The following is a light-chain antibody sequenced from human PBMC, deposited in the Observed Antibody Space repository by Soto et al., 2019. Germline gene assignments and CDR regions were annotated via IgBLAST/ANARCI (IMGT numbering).Light chain of an antibody. Sequence: DIQMTQSPSTLSASVGDRVTITCRASQSISTWLAWYQQKPGKAPKLLIYDASTLQSGVPSRFSGSGSGTEFTLTISILQPDDFATYSCYQYNSYRGTFGQGTKVDIK. CDR3: YQYNSYRGT. CDR2: DAS. CDR1: QSISTW. J-gene: IGKJ1*01. V-gene: IGKV1-5*01.